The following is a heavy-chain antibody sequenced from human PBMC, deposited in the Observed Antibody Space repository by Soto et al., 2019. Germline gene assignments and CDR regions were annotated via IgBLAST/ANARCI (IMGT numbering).Heavy chain of an antibody. CDR1: GGTFSNYP. V-gene: IGHV1-69*13. CDR3: ARDPLSGAYDY. Sequence: GASVKVSCKASGGTFSNYPISWVRQAPGQGLEWMGGIIPICGTVNYAQKFQGRVTITADASTSTAYMELSSLRSEDTAVYYCARDPLSGAYDYWGQGTLVTVSS. J-gene: IGHJ4*02. D-gene: IGHD2-15*01. CDR2: IIPICGTV.